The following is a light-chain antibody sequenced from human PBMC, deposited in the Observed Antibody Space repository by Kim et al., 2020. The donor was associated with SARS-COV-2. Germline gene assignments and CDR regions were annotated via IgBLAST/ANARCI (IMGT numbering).Light chain of an antibody. V-gene: IGKV1-39*01. CDR1: QSISSY. CDR2: AAS. J-gene: IGKJ3*01. CDR3: QQSYSTLFT. Sequence: ASVGDRVTITCRASQSISSYLNWYQQKPGKAPKLLIYAASSLHSGVPSRFSGSGSGTDFTLTISSLQPEDFATYYCQQSYSTLFTFGPGTKVDIK.